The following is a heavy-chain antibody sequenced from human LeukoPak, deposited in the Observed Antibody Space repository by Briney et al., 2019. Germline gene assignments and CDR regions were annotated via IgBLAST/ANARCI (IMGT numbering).Heavy chain of an antibody. Sequence: SETLSLTCAVYVGSFSGYYWSWIRQPPGKGLEWIGEINHSGSNNYNPSLKSRVTISVDTSKNQFSLKLSSVTAADTAVYYCATGKRWLLYSFQHWGQGTLVTVSS. D-gene: IGHD3-3*01. CDR2: INHSGSN. V-gene: IGHV4-34*01. CDR1: VGSFSGYY. CDR3: ATGKRWLLYSFQH. J-gene: IGHJ1*01.